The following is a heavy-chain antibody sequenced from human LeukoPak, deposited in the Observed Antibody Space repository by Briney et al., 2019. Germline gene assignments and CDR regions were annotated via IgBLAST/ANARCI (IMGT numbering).Heavy chain of an antibody. Sequence: SETLSLTCTVSGYSINSGYYWGWIRQPPGKGLEWIGSMYKSGTTHYNPSLKSRVTISIDMSKNQLSLMLSSVTAADTAVYYCARDRRAVAGPAFDYWGQGTLVTVSS. D-gene: IGHD6-19*01. J-gene: IGHJ4*02. CDR3: ARDRRAVAGPAFDY. CDR2: MYKSGTT. CDR1: GYSINSGYY. V-gene: IGHV4-38-2*02.